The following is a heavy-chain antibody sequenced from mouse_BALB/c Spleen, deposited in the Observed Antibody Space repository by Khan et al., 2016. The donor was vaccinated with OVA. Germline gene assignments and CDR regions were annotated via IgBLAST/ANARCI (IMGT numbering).Heavy chain of an antibody. Sequence: QVQLKESGAELMKPGASVKISCKATGYTFSSYWIEWVKQRPGHGLEWIGEILPGSGSNNYNEKFKGKATFTADTSSNTAYMQLSSLTSEVSAVYYCARGNYKGSSSWFGYWGQGTLVTVS. D-gene: IGHD1-1*01. CDR1: GYTFSSYW. J-gene: IGHJ3*01. CDR2: ILPGSGSN. V-gene: IGHV1-9*01. CDR3: ARGNYKGSSSWFGY.